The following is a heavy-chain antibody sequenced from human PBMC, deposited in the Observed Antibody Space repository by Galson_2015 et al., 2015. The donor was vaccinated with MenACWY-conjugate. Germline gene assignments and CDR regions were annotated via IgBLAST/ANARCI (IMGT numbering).Heavy chain of an antibody. CDR1: GFTFDNYW. J-gene: IGHJ6*02. CDR3: VRGVKDGSSWYKYHGLDV. D-gene: IGHD6-13*01. V-gene: IGHV3-7*03. CDR2: INQDGSEK. Sequence: SLRLSCAASGFTFDNYWMSWVRQAPGKGLDWVANINQDGSEKYYVDSVKGRFTISRDTAKNSLYLQMNSLRAEDTAVYYCVRGVKDGSSWYKYHGLDVWGQGTTVTVSS.